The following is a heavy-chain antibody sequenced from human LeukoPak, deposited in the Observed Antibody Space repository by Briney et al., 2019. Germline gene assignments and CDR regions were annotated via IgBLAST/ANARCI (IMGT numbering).Heavy chain of an antibody. CDR2: INPGNGDT. D-gene: IGHD2-2*02. V-gene: IGHV1-3*03. CDR1: GYSFTSQD. J-gene: IGHJ4*02. CDR3: TLYNY. Sequence: GASVKVSCKTSGYSFTSQDMHWVLQAPGQSLEWMGCINPGNGDTKYSQEFQGRVTITRDTSATTAYMELSSLRSDDMAVYYCTLYNYWGQGTLVTVSS.